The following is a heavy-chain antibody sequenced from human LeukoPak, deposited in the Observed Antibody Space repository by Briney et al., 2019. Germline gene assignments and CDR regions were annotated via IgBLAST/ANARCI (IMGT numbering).Heavy chain of an antibody. J-gene: IGHJ4*02. CDR1: GFTFSSYS. V-gene: IGHV3-21*01. CDR2: TSSSSSYI. D-gene: IGHD4-17*01. Sequence: GGSLRLSCAASGFTFSSYSMNWVRQAPGKGLEWVSSTSSSSSYIYYGDSVKGRFTISRDNAKNSLYLRMNSLRAEDTAVYYCARDGAVTNGRYFDYWGQGTLVTVSS. CDR3: ARDGAVTNGRYFDY.